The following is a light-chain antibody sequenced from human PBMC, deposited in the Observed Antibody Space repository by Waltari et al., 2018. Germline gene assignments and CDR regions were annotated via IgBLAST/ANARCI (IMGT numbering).Light chain of an antibody. CDR1: QSVSRS. Sequence: EIVLTQSPGTLSLSTGERATLSCRASQSVSRSLAWYQQKPGQAPRLLIYDASSRATGIPDRFSGSGSGTDFSLTISRLEPEDFAVYYCQKYVNLPATFGQGTKVEIK. V-gene: IGKV3-20*01. J-gene: IGKJ1*01. CDR2: DAS. CDR3: QKYVNLPAT.